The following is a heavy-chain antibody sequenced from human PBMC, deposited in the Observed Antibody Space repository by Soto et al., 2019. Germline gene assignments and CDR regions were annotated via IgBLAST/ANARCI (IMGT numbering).Heavy chain of an antibody. CDR3: AREAWESSPDYDYRDV. CDR2: IYSGGST. CDR1: GFTVSSNY. D-gene: IGHD1-26*01. J-gene: IGHJ6*03. V-gene: IGHV3-53*04. Sequence: EVQLVESGGGLVQPGGSLRLSCAASGFTVSSNYMSWVRQAPGKGLEWVSVIYSGGSTYYAYSVKGRFTISRHNSKNTLYLQMNSLRAEDTAVYYCAREAWESSPDYDYRDVWGKGTTVTVSS.